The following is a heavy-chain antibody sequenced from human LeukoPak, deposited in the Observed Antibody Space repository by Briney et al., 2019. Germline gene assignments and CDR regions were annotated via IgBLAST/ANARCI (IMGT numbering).Heavy chain of an antibody. J-gene: IGHJ5*02. D-gene: IGHD3-3*01. V-gene: IGHV4-38-2*01. CDR3: ASLPFSSGYYNWFEP. Sequence: PSETLSLTCAVSGYSISSAYYWGWIRQSPGKGLGWIGIINHRGTTFYNPPLTSRVTLSVDTSKNQFSLKLTSVIAADTAVYYCASLPFSSGYYNWFEPWGQGTLVTVS. CDR1: GYSISSAYY. CDR2: INHRGTT.